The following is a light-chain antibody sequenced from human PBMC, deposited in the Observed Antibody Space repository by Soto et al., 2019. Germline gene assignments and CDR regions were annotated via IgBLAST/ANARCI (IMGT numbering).Light chain of an antibody. CDR3: QQYRSSWPWT. CDR2: GAS. V-gene: IGKV3-20*01. Sequence: IVLTQPPGTLSLSPGERATLSCRASQSVSSSYLAWYQQKPGQAPRLLIYGASSRATGIPDRFSGSGSGTDFTLTISRLEPEDFAVYYCQQYRSSWPWTFGQGTKVDIK. J-gene: IGKJ1*01. CDR1: QSVSSSY.